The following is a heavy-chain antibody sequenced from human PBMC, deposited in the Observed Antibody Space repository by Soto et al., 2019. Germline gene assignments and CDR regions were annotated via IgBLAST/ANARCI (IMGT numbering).Heavy chain of an antibody. J-gene: IGHJ4*02. CDR2: MNPNSGNT. CDR1: GYTFTSYG. V-gene: IGHV1-8*01. CDR3: ARTLYGDNLDY. Sequence: QVQLVQSGAEVKKPGASVKVSCKASGYTFTSYGINWMRQATGQGLEWMGWMNPNSGNTRYGQKFQGRVTMNRNTSISTPYMELSSLRSEDTAVYYCARTLYGDNLDYWGQGTLVTVSS. D-gene: IGHD4-17*01.